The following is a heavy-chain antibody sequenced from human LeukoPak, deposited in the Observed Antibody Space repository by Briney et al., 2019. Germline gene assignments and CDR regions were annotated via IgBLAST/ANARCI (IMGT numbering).Heavy chain of an antibody. CDR3: ARDILTGFYYYGKDV. J-gene: IGHJ6*02. CDR1: GFTFSSYW. Sequence: PGGSLRLSCAASGFTFSSYWMSWVRQAPGKGLEWVANIKQDGSEKYYVDPVKGRFTISRDNAKNSLYLQMSSLRAEDTAVYYCARDILTGFYYYGKDVWGQGTTVTVSS. CDR2: IKQDGSEK. D-gene: IGHD3-9*01. V-gene: IGHV3-7*01.